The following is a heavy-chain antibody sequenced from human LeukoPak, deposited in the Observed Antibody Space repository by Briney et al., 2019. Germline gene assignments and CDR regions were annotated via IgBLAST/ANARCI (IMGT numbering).Heavy chain of an antibody. J-gene: IGHJ4*02. D-gene: IGHD3-22*01. CDR3: ARAFGGYYYDS. V-gene: IGHV4-4*07. Sequence: PSETLSLTRTFSGGSISRYHWSWIRQPAGKGLEWIGRIYTSGSTNYNPSLKSRVTISVDKSKNQFSLKLSSVTAADTAVYYCARAFGGYYYDSWGQGTLVTVSS. CDR1: GGSISRYH. CDR2: IYTSGST.